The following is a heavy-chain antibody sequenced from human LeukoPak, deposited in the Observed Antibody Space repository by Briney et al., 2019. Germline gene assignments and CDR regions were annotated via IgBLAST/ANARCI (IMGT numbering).Heavy chain of an antibody. CDR2: IYSGGST. V-gene: IGHV3-53*04. D-gene: IGHD2-21*01. CDR1: GFTVSSNY. CDR3: ARGAMGGGDFYGMDV. J-gene: IGHJ6*02. Sequence: PGGSLRLSCAASGFTVSSNYMSWVRQAPGKGLEWVSVIYSGGSTYYADSAKGRFTISRHNSRNTLHLQMNSLRAEDTAVYYCARGAMGGGDFYGMDVWGQGTTVTVSS.